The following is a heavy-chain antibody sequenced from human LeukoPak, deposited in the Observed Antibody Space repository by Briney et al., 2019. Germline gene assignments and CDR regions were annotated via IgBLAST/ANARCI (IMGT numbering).Heavy chain of an antibody. D-gene: IGHD6-19*01. J-gene: IGHJ4*02. CDR3: AREKSSAPDY. V-gene: IGHV4-34*01. CDR2: INHGGST. CDR1: GGSFSGYY. Sequence: TSETLSLTCAVYGGSFSGYYWSWIRQPPGKGLEWIGEINHGGSTNYNPSLKSRVTISVDTSKNQFSLKLSSVTAADTAVYYCAREKSSAPDYWGQGTLVTVSS.